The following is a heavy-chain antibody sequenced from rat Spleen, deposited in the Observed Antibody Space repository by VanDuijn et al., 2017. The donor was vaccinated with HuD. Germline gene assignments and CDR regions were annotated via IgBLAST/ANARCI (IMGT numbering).Heavy chain of an antibody. CDR1: GLSFSNYD. Sequence: EVQLVESGGGAVQPGRSMKLSCAASGLSFSNYDMAWIRQAPGKGLEWVSSINTDGGNTYYSDSVKRRFTISRDNAENTVYLQMNSLRSEVTATYYCAKRLHRTWEGDYWGQGVMVTVSS. V-gene: IGHV5-58*01. CDR3: AKRLHRTWEGDY. J-gene: IGHJ2*01. CDR2: INTDGGNT. D-gene: IGHD5-1*01.